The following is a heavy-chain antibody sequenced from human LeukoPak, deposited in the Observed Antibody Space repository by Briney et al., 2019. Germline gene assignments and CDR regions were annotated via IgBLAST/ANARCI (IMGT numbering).Heavy chain of an antibody. CDR2: IIPIFGTA. CDR3: ARGRRSGSYQNY. J-gene: IGHJ4*02. D-gene: IGHD3-10*01. V-gene: IGHV1-69*05. Sequence: SVKVSCKASGGTFSSYAISWVRQAPGQGLEWMGGIIPIFGTANYAQKFQGRVTITTDESTSTAYMELSSLRSEDTAVYYCARGRRSGSYQNYWGQGTLVTVSS. CDR1: GGTFSSYA.